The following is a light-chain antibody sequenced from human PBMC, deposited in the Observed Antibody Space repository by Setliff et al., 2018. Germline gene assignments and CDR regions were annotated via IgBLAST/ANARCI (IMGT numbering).Light chain of an antibody. CDR2: DVT. J-gene: IGLJ1*01. CDR1: SSDVGGSNH. CDR3: CSHTATLNPFV. V-gene: IGLV2-14*03. Sequence: QSALAQPASVSGSPGQSIAISCTGSSSDVGGSNHVSWYQQHPGKAPTLILYDVTKRPSGVSSRFSGFKSGNTASLTISGLQAEDDADYYCCSHTATLNPFVFGTGTKVTV.